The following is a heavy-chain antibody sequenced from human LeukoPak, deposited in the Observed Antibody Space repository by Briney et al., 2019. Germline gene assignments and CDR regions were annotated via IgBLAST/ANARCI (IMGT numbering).Heavy chain of an antibody. J-gene: IGHJ3*02. V-gene: IGHV3-30*18. CDR2: ISYDGSNK. D-gene: IGHD6-19*01. Sequence: GGSLRLSCAASGFTFSNYGMNWVRQAPGKGLEWVAVISYDGSNKYYADSVKGRFTISRDNSKNALFLQMNSLRAEDTAVFYCAKVRSSSGWVYDAFDIWGQGTLVTVSS. CDR1: GFTFSNYG. CDR3: AKVRSSSGWVYDAFDI.